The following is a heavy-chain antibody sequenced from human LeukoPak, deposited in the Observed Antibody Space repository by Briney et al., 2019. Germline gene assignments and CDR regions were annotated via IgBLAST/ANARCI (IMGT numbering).Heavy chain of an antibody. V-gene: IGHV3-21*01. CDR2: ITSRSSYI. CDR1: GFTFSSYS. D-gene: IGHD2-15*01. J-gene: IGHJ4*02. Sequence: GGSLRLSCAASGFTFSSYSMNWVRQAPGKGLEWVSSITSRSSYIYYADSMKGRFTISRDNAKNSLYLQMNSLRAEDTAVYYCARGNYCSGGSCYAVDYWGQGTLVTVSS. CDR3: ARGNYCSGGSCYAVDY.